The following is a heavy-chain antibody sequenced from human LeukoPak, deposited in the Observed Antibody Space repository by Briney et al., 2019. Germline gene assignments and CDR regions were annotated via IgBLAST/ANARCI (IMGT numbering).Heavy chain of an antibody. D-gene: IGHD1-1*01. Sequence: ASVKVSCKASGYTFTGYYMHWLRQAPGQGLEWMGWIHPNSGGTNYAQKFQGRVTMTRDTSISTAYMELSRLRSDDTAMYYCARSVVGQLERLRWFDPWGQGTLSPSPQ. J-gene: IGHJ5*02. CDR2: IHPNSGGT. CDR1: GYTFTGYY. CDR3: ARSVVGQLERLRWFDP. V-gene: IGHV1-2*02.